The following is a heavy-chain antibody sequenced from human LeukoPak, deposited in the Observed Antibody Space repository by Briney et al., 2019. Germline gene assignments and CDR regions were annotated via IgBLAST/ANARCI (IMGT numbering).Heavy chain of an antibody. CDR2: ISYTGNT. D-gene: IGHD3-22*01. J-gene: IGHJ4*02. V-gene: IGHV4-39*01. CDR3: AAYYYDSSGYLG. CDR1: GGSITTTGYY. Sequence: PETLSLTRTVSGGSITTTGYYWGSIRQPPGKGLEWIGSISYTGNTYYNPSLRSRVTISVDTSKNQFSLKLPSVTAADTAVYYCAAYYYDSSGYLGCGQGTLVTVSS.